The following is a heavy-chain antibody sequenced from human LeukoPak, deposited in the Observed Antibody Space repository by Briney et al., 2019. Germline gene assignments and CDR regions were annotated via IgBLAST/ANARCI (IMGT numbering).Heavy chain of an antibody. J-gene: IGHJ4*02. D-gene: IGHD4-11*01. CDR1: GGSISSYY. CDR2: IHYSGST. Sequence: SETLSLTCTVSGGSISSYYWSWIRQPPGKGLEWIGYIHYSGSTNYNPSLKSRVTISVDTSKNQFSLKLSSVTAADTAVYYCASTSLTTRFDYWGQGTLVTVPS. CDR3: ASTSLTTRFDY. V-gene: IGHV4-59*01.